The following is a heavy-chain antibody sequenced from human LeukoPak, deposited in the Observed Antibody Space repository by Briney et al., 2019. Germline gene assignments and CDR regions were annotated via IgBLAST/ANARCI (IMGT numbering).Heavy chain of an antibody. CDR3: ARDRAYCGGDCLTVYYYYGIDV. CDR1: GGSISSGDYY. J-gene: IGHJ6*02. Sequence: TSETLSLTCTVSGGSISSGDYYWSWIRQHPGKGLEWIGYIYYSGSTYYNPSLKSRVTISVDTSKNQFSLKLSSVTAADTAVYYCARDRAYCGGDCLTVYYYYGIDVWGQGTTVTVSS. D-gene: IGHD2-21*02. CDR2: IYYSGST. V-gene: IGHV4-30-4*01.